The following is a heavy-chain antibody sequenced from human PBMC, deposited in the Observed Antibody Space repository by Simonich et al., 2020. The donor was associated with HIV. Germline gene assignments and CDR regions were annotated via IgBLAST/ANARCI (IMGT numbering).Heavy chain of an antibody. J-gene: IGHJ4*02. CDR2: INHSGST. D-gene: IGHD1-26*01. CDR3: ARGAEGATTQSY. Sequence: QVQPQQWGAGLLKPSETLSLTCAVYGGSFRGYYWSWIRQPPGKGLEWIGEINHSGSTNYNPSLRSRVTISVDTSKNQFSLKLSSVTAADTAVYYCARGAEGATTQSYWGQGTLVTVSS. CDR1: GGSFRGYY. V-gene: IGHV4-34*01.